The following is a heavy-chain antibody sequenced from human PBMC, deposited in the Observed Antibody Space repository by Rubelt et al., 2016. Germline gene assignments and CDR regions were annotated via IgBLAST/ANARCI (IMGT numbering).Heavy chain of an antibody. V-gene: IGHV3-23*01. CDR3: AKDQEGIAVAGTGFDY. J-gene: IGHJ4*02. D-gene: IGHD6-19*01. CDR2: ISGSGGST. Sequence: GLEWVSAISGSGGSTYYADSVKGRFTISRDNSKNTLYLQMNSLRAEDTAVYYCAKDQEGIAVAGTGFDYWGQGTLVTVSS.